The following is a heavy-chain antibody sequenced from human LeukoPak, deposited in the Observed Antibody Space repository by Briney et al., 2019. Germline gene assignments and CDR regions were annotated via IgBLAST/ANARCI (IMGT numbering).Heavy chain of an antibody. CDR1: GGSIGSYY. CDR2: INYNGRT. V-gene: IGHV4-59*13. CDR3: AGGGYCTSTSCHGIDH. J-gene: IGHJ4*02. D-gene: IGHD2-2*01. Sequence: PSETLSLTCTGSGGSIGSYYWSWIRQSPGKRLEWIASINYNGRTNLNPSLQSRVTISLATSKTYFYLQLRSVTAADTAVYYCAGGGYCTSTSCHGIDHGGQGTLVTVSS.